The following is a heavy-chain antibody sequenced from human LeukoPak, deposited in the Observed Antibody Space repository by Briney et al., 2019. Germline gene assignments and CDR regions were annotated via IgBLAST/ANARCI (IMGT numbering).Heavy chain of an antibody. CDR3: TKTETAFNS. CDR2: INNDGSST. Sequence: GGSLRLSCEASGFTFTGYWMHWVRQAPGKGLVWVSRINNDGSSTNYADSVRGRFTISRDNAKNTLYLQMNSLRAEDTAVYYCTKTETAFNSWGQGTLVTVSS. J-gene: IGHJ4*02. CDR1: GFTFTGYW. V-gene: IGHV3-74*01. D-gene: IGHD1-1*01.